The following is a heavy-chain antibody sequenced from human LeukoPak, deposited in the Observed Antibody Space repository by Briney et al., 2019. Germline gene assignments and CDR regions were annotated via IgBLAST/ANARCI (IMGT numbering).Heavy chain of an antibody. J-gene: IGHJ5*02. Sequence: SETLSLTCTVSGGSISSYYLSWIRQPAGKGLEWIGGIYTSGSTNYNPSLKSRVTMSVDTSKNQFSLKLSAVTAADTAGYYCASEWAPYYDSSKNWFDPWGQGTLVTVSS. D-gene: IGHD3-22*01. CDR3: ASEWAPYYDSSKNWFDP. CDR2: IYTSGST. V-gene: IGHV4-4*07. CDR1: GGSISSYY.